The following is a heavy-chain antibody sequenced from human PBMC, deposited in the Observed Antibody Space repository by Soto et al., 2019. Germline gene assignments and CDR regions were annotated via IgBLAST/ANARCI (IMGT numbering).Heavy chain of an antibody. V-gene: IGHV3-74*01. CDR3: GRDEEADPWYLPGD. J-gene: IGHJ4*02. CDR2: INIDGRII. D-gene: IGHD2-15*01. Sequence: EVQLVESGGTLVQPGGSLRLSCAASGFIFNNYWMHWVRQAPGKGLEWVSLINIDGRIIHYADSVRGRFTISRDNAKNTLTLPMNSLRVEDTGVYYCGRDEEADPWYLPGDWGQGTLVTVSS. CDR1: GFIFNNYW.